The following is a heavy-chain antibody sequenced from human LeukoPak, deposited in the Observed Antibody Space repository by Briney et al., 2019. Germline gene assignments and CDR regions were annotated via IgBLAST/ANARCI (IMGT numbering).Heavy chain of an antibody. CDR2: IRYDGSNK. Sequence: QTGGSLRLSCAASGFTFSSYGMHWVRQAPGKGLEWVAFIRYDGSNKDYADSVKGRFTISRDNSKNTLYLQMNSLRAEDTAVYYCARDLSTSRYLGETFDPWGQGTLVTVSS. CDR1: GFTFSSYG. D-gene: IGHD2-2*01. V-gene: IGHV3-30*02. J-gene: IGHJ5*02. CDR3: ARDLSTSRYLGETFDP.